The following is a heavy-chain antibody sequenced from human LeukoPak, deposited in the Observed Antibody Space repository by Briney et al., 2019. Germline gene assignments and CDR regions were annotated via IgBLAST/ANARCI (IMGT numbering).Heavy chain of an antibody. Sequence: GASVKVSCKASGGTFSSYAISWVRQAPGQGLEWMGGIIPIFGTANYAQKFQGRVTITADESTSTAYMELSSLRSEDTAVYYCARTVSGYSCAFDYWGQGTLVTVSS. CDR1: GGTFSSYA. V-gene: IGHV1-69*13. CDR3: ARTVSGYSCAFDY. CDR2: IIPIFGTA. D-gene: IGHD5-18*01. J-gene: IGHJ4*02.